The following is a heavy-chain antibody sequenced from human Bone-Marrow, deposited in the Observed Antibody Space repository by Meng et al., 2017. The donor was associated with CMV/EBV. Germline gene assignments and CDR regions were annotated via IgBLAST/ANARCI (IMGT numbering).Heavy chain of an antibody. D-gene: IGHD3-9*01. V-gene: IGHV3-30*03. CDR1: GFSVSSNY. CDR2: ISYDGSNK. J-gene: IGHJ4*02. Sequence: GESLKISCAPSGFSVSSNYMSWVRQAPGKGLEWVAVISYDGSNKYYADSVKGRFTISRDNSKNTLYLQMNSLRAEDTAVYYCARVLRYFDWSPPFDYWGQGTRVTVSS. CDR3: ARVLRYFDWSPPFDY.